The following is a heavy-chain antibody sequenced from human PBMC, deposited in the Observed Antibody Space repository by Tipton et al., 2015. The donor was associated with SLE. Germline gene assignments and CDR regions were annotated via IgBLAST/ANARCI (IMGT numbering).Heavy chain of an antibody. D-gene: IGHD1-26*01. CDR3: ARLYSGSRGAFDI. J-gene: IGHJ3*02. CDR1: GGSISSYY. CDR2: IYTSGST. Sequence: TLSLTCTVSGGSISSYYWSWIRQPPGKGLEWIGYIYTSGSTNYNPSLKSRVTMSVDTSKTQFSLRLSSVTALDTAVYYCARLYSGSRGAFDIWGQGTMVTVSS. V-gene: IGHV4-4*08.